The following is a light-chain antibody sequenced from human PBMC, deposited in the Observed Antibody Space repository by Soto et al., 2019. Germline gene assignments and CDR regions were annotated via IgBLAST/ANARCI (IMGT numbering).Light chain of an antibody. CDR1: QNINRW. Sequence: DIQMTQSPSTLSASVGDRVTITCRASQNINRWLACYQQKPGKGPMLLIYDASSLESGAPSRFSGSGSGTEFTLTISSLQPGDFATYYCQQYSRHWTFGQGTKVDIK. CDR3: QQYSRHWT. J-gene: IGKJ1*01. CDR2: DAS. V-gene: IGKV1-5*01.